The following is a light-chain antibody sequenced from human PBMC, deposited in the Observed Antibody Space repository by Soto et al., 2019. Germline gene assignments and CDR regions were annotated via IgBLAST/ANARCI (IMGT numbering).Light chain of an antibody. V-gene: IGLV1-44*01. Sequence: QSVLTQPPSASGTPGQRVTISCSGSSSNIGSNTVTWYQQLPGTAPKLLIYSNNQRPSGVPDRFSGSKSVTSASLAISVLQSEDEADYYCAAWDDSLSYVFGTATKLTVL. CDR1: SSNIGSNT. CDR3: AAWDDSLSYV. CDR2: SNN. J-gene: IGLJ1*01.